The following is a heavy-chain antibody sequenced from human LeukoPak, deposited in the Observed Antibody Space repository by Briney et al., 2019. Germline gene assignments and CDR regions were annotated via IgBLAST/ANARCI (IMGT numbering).Heavy chain of an antibody. CDR3: ARDWGYGDYGGY. CDR2: INPGDGST. CDR1: GYTFTSYY. V-gene: IGHV1-46*01. D-gene: IGHD3-16*01. Sequence: ASVKVSCKASGYTFTSYYIHWVRQAPGQGLEWMGIINPGDGSTSYTQKFQGRVTMTRDTSTSTVYMELGSLRSEDTAVYYCARDWGYGDYGGYWGQGTLVTVSS. J-gene: IGHJ4*02.